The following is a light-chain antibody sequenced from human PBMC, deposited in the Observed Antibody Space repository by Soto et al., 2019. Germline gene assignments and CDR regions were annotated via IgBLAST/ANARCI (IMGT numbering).Light chain of an antibody. V-gene: IGLV1-40*01. CDR1: SSNIGAGYD. J-gene: IGLJ1*01. CDR2: SNN. Sequence: QSVLTQPPSVSGAPGQRVTISCTGSSSNIGAGYDVHWYQRLPGTAPKVLIYSNNNRPSGVPDRFSGSKSGTSASLAITGLQAEDEADYYCQSYDSSLSGSYVFGTGTKVTFL. CDR3: QSYDSSLSGSYV.